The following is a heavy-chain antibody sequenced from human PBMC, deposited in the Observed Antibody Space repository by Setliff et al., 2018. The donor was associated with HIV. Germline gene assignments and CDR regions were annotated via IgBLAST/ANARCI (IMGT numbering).Heavy chain of an antibody. CDR1: GYSLSTYA. CDR3: VRLTADRTNYYYYMDV. D-gene: IGHD2-8*01. J-gene: IGHJ6*03. Sequence: GASVKVSCKASGYSLSTYAISWLRQAPGQGLEWMGWIDSNNGNRNFAQKFLGRVTMTTDISTNTAYMEVRSLSFDDTAVYYCVRLTADRTNYYYYMDVWGKGTTVTVSS. CDR2: IDSNNGNR. V-gene: IGHV1-18*01.